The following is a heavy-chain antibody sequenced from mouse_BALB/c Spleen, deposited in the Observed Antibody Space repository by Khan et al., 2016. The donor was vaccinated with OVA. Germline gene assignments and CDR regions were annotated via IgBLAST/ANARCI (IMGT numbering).Heavy chain of an antibody. CDR3: ASYYGSSYGMDY. V-gene: IGHV1-7*01. J-gene: IGHJ4*01. Sequence: QVQLKQSGAELAKPGASVKMSCKASGYTFTSYWMHWVKQRPGQGLEWIGYINPSTGYTEYNQKFKDKATLTADKSSSTAYMQLGSLTSEDSAVYYCASYYGSSYGMDYWGQGTSVTVSS. CDR2: INPSTGYT. CDR1: GYTFTSYW. D-gene: IGHD1-1*01.